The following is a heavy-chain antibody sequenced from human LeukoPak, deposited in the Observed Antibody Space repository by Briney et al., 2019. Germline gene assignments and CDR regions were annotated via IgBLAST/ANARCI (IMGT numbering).Heavy chain of an antibody. CDR1: GYTFTSYG. CDR3: ARDLAWAAAGNAPFDY. J-gene: IGHJ4*02. D-gene: IGHD6-13*01. Sequence: ASVKVSCKASGYTFTSYGISWVRQAPGQGLEWMGWISAYNGNTNYALKLQGRVTMTTDTSTSTAYMELRSLRSDDTAVYYCARDLAWAAAGNAPFDYWGQGTLVTVSS. CDR2: ISAYNGNT. V-gene: IGHV1-18*04.